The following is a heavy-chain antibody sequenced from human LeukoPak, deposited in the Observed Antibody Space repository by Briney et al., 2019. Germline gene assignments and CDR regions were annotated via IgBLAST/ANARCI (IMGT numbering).Heavy chain of an antibody. Sequence: GASVKVSCKASGYTFTGYYMHWVRQAPGQGLEWMGRINPNSGGTNYAQKFQGRVTMTRDTSISTAYMELSRLRSGDTAVYYCARQFSRYYYDSSGDYWGQGTLVTVSS. CDR1: GYTFTGYY. D-gene: IGHD3-22*01. V-gene: IGHV1-2*06. CDR2: INPNSGGT. J-gene: IGHJ4*02. CDR3: ARQFSRYYYDSSGDY.